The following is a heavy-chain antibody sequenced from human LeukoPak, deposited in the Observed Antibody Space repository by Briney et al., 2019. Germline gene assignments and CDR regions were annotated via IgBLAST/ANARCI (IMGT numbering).Heavy chain of an antibody. CDR2: IYYSGST. D-gene: IGHD2-2*01. Sequence: PSETLSLTCAVYGGSFSGYFWNWIRQPPGKGLEWIGYIYYSGSTNYNPSLKSRVTISVDTAKNQVSLKLSSVTAADTAVYYCARLGYCSSRSCYYGMDVWGQGTTVTVSS. J-gene: IGHJ6*02. V-gene: IGHV4-59*01. CDR3: ARLGYCSSRSCYYGMDV. CDR1: GGSFSGYF.